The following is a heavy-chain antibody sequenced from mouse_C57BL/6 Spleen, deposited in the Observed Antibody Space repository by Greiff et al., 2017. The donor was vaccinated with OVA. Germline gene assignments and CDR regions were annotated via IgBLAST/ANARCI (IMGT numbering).Heavy chain of an antibody. CDR2: ISDGGSYT. Sequence: EVMLVESGGGLVKPGGSLKLSCAASGFTFSSYAMSWVRQTPEKRLEWVATISDGGSYTYYPDNVKGRFTIARDNAKNNLYLQMGHLKSEDTAMYDCAGDGGYGSSWYFDVWGTGTTVTVSS. J-gene: IGHJ1*03. CDR1: GFTFSSYA. V-gene: IGHV5-4*03. CDR3: AGDGGYGSSWYFDV. D-gene: IGHD1-1*01.